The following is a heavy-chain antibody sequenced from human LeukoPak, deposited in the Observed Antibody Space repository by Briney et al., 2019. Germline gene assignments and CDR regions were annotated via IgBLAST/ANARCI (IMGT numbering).Heavy chain of an antibody. CDR3: AREESTVTTYIANFGY. CDR1: GFIFNNYE. CDR2: ISGSGRTI. J-gene: IGHJ4*02. Sequence: GGSLRLSCEASGFIFNNYEMNWVRQAPGKGLEWVSYISGSGRTIFHADPVKGRFTISRDNAKDSLYLQMNSLTAEDTAVYYCAREESTVTTYIANFGYWGQGTLVTVSS. V-gene: IGHV3-48*03. D-gene: IGHD4-17*01.